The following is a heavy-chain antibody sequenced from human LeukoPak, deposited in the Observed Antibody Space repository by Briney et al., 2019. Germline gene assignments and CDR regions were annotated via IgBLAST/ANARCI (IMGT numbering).Heavy chain of an antibody. V-gene: IGHV1-2*02. Sequence: EASVTVSCKASGYSFSGYYIHWVRQTPGLGLEWMGWINPNSGDTSYGQQFQGRVTMTRDTSISTAYMELSSLRSDDTAVYYCARSLRTAGYWGQGTLVIVSS. J-gene: IGHJ4*02. CDR3: ARSLRTAGY. D-gene: IGHD4-17*01. CDR2: INPNSGDT. CDR1: GYSFSGYY.